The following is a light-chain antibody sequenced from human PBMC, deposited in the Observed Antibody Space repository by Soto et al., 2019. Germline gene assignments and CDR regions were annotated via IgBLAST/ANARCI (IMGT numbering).Light chain of an antibody. CDR1: SSDVGSYNL. CDR3: CSFAGTRIVL. CDR2: EDS. Sequence: QSVLTQPACVSASPGQSITISCTGTSSDVGSYNLVSWYQQHPGKAPKLMIYEDSKRPSGVSNRFSGSKSGNAASLTISGLQAEDEADYYCCSFAGTRIVLFGGGTKLTVL. V-gene: IGLV2-23*01. J-gene: IGLJ2*01.